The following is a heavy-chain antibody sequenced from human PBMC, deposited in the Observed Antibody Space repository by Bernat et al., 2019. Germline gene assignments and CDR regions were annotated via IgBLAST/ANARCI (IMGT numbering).Heavy chain of an antibody. J-gene: IGHJ3*02. CDR1: GFTFSDYY. CDR3: ARGETYSSGWYRITFDI. D-gene: IGHD6-19*01. Sequence: QVQLVESGGGLVKPGGSLRLSCAASGFTFSDYYMSWIRQAPGKGLEWVSYISSSSSYTNYADSVKGRFTISRANAKNSLYLQMNSLGAEDTAVYYCARGETYSSGWYRITFDIWGQGTMVTVSS. V-gene: IGHV3-11*06. CDR2: ISSSSSYT.